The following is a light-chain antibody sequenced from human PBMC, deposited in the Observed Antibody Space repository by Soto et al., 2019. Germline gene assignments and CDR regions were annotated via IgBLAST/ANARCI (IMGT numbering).Light chain of an antibody. J-gene: IGLJ1*01. CDR1: SSDVGGYNY. CDR2: EVS. Sequence: QSALTQPASVSGSAGQSISISCTGTSSDVGGYNYVSWYQQHPGKVSRLMIYEVSNRPSGVSIRFSGSKSGNTASLTISGLQAEDEADYYCSSYTSSNTLVVFGSGTKVTVL. CDR3: SSYTSSNTLVV. V-gene: IGLV2-14*01.